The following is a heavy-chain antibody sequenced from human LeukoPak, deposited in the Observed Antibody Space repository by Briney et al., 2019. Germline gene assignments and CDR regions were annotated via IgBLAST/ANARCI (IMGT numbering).Heavy chain of an antibody. CDR3: ARGPPRGKYYYMDV. D-gene: IGHD1-1*01. V-gene: IGHV3-13*05. CDR2: IGTASDP. CDR1: GFTFSSFD. J-gene: IGHJ6*03. Sequence: GGSLSLSCAASGFTFSSFDMHWVREPTGGGLEWVSTIGTASDPYYPRSVEGRVTLSRDNAKNSLYLQMNSLTAGDTAVYYCARGPPRGKYYYMDVWGKGTTVTVS.